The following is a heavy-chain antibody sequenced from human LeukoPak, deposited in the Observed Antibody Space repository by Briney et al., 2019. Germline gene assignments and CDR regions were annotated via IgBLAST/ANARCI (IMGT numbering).Heavy chain of an antibody. J-gene: IGHJ4*02. CDR1: GGSFSGYY. D-gene: IGHD6-6*01. CDR3: ARGVGQLAPYFDY. V-gene: IGHV4-34*01. CDR2: INHSGST. Sequence: SETLSLTCAVYGGSFSGYYWSWIRQPPGKGLEWIGEINHSGSTNYNPSLKSRVTISVDTSKNQFSLKLSSVTAADTAVYYCARGVGQLAPYFDYWGQGTLVTVSS.